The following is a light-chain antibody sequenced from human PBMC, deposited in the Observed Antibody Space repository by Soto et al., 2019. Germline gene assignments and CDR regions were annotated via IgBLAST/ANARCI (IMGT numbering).Light chain of an antibody. Sequence: EIVMTQSPATLSVSPGERVTLSCRASHSIGSYLAWYQQKLGQAPRLLIYGASIRATGIPDRFGGSGSGTDFTLTISRLEPEDFAVYYCQQYGSSPRTFGQGTRLEI. CDR2: GAS. J-gene: IGKJ5*01. CDR1: HSIGSY. CDR3: QQYGSSPRT. V-gene: IGKV3-20*01.